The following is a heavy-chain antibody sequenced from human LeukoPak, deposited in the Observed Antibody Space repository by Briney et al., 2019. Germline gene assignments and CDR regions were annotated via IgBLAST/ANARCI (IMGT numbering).Heavy chain of an antibody. CDR1: GGSFSGYY. CDR2: INHSGST. V-gene: IGHV4-34*01. D-gene: IGHD6-6*01. CDR3: ATSSSSSRYYYYYMDV. Sequence: PSETLSLTRAVYGGSFSGYYWSWIRQPPGKGLEWIGEINHSGSTNYNPSLKSRVTISVDTSKNQFSLKLSSVTAADTAVYYCATSSSSSRYYYYYMDVWGKGTTVTVSS. J-gene: IGHJ6*03.